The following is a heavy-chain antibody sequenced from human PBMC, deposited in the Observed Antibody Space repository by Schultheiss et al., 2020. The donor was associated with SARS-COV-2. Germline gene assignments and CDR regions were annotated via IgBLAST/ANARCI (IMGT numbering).Heavy chain of an antibody. V-gene: IGHV3-9*01. CDR3: AKDLGLTYYYMDV. Sequence: GGSLRLSCAASGFTFSSYEMNWVRQAPGKGLEWVSGISWNSGSIGYADSVKGRFTISRDNAKNSLYLQMNSLRAEDTALYYCAKDLGLTYYYMDVWGKGTTVTVSS. D-gene: IGHD1-26*01. CDR1: GFTFSSYE. CDR2: ISWNSGSI. J-gene: IGHJ6*03.